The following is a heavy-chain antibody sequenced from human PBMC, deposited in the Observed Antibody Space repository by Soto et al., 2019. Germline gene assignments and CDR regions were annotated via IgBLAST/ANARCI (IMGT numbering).Heavy chain of an antibody. D-gene: IGHD6-13*01. CDR1: GFTCSSYA. J-gene: IGHJ4*02. CDR3: AKSGSWSPGFDY. V-gene: IGHV3-23*01. CDR2: ISGSGGST. Sequence: GGSLRLSCAASGFTCSSYAISRVRHAPGKGLEWVSAISGSGGSTYYADSVKGRFTISRDNSKNTLYLQMNSLRAEDTAVYYCAKSGSWSPGFDYWGQGTLVTVSS.